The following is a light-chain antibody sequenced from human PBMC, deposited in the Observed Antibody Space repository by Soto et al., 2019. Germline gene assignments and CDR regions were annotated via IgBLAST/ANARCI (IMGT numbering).Light chain of an antibody. CDR3: QQSYITPGT. CDR1: QSISSY. CDR2: AAS. J-gene: IGKJ1*01. Sequence: DIQMTQSPSSLSASVGDRVTITCRASQSISSYLNWYQQKPGKAPKLLIYAASSLQSGVPSRFSGSGSGPDFTLTISSLQPEDFATYYCQQSYITPGTFGQGTKVEIK. V-gene: IGKV1-39*01.